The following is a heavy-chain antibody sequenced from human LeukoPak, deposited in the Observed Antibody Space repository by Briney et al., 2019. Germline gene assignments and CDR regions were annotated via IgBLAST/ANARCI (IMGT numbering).Heavy chain of an antibody. D-gene: IGHD5-24*01. CDR1: GFTFTSYN. CDR3: AKLGQSGYNSYY. CDR2: ITSSSSYI. J-gene: IGHJ4*02. Sequence: GGSLRLSCAASGFTFTSYNMNWVRQAPGKGLEWVSSITSSSSYIYYADSVKGRFTISRDNAKNSLYLQMDSLRVEDTAVYYCAKLGQSGYNSYYWGQGTLVTVSS. V-gene: IGHV3-21*06.